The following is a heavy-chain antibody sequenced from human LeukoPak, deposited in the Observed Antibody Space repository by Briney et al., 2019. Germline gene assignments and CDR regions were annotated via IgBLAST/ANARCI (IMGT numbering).Heavy chain of an antibody. CDR2: IYHSGST. CDR1: GYSISSGYY. V-gene: IGHV4-38-2*02. CDR3: ATLLYSSSYFDY. J-gene: IGHJ4*02. D-gene: IGHD6-13*01. Sequence: SETLSLTCTVSGYSISSGYYWGWIRQPPGKGLEWIGSIYHSGSTYYNPSLKSRVTISVDTSKNQFSLKLSSVTAADTAVYYCATLLYSSSYFDYWGQGTLVTVSS.